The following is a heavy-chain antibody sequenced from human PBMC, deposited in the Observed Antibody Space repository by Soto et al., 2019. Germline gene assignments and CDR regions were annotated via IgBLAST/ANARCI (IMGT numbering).Heavy chain of an antibody. Sequence: LCGGSISSGDYYWSWIRQPPGKGLEWIGYIYYSGSTYYNPSLKSRVTISVDTSKNQFSLKLSSVTAADTAVYYCARGRRAGEYYYGSGSYYILDYWGQGTLVTVSS. CDR1: GGSISSGDYY. J-gene: IGHJ4*02. CDR3: ARGRRAGEYYYGSGSYYILDY. CDR2: IYYSGST. D-gene: IGHD3-10*01. V-gene: IGHV4-30-4*01.